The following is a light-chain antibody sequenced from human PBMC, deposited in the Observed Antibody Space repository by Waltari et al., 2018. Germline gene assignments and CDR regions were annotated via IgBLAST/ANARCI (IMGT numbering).Light chain of an antibody. CDR2: DVS. Sequence: QSALTQPASVSGSPGQSITISCPGTSSDVGAYTAVSWYQQHPGKAPKLMIYDVSKRHSGVSARFSGSKSGNTASLTISGLQAEDEADYYCSSFTTSAIYVFGSVTKVTVL. CDR3: SSFTTSAIYV. J-gene: IGLJ1*01. CDR1: SSDVGAYTA. V-gene: IGLV2-14*03.